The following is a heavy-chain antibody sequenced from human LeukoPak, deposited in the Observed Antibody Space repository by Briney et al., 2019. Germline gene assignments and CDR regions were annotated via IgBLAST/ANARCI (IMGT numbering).Heavy chain of an antibody. CDR2: ISSSSSYI. J-gene: IGHJ6*04. V-gene: IGHV3-21*01. CDR1: GFTFSSYS. D-gene: IGHD2-15*01. Sequence: GGSLRLSCAASGFTFSSYSMNWVSQAPGKGLEWVSSISSSSSYIYYADSVKGRFTISRDNAKNSLYLQMNSLRAEDTAVYYCARDLRYCSGGSCMGHYYYYGMDVWGKGTTVTVSS. CDR3: ARDLRYCSGGSCMGHYYYYGMDV.